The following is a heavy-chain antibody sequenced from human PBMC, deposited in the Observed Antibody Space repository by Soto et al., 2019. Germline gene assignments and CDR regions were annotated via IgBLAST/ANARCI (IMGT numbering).Heavy chain of an antibody. J-gene: IGHJ6*03. V-gene: IGHV1-18*01. CDR1: GYTFTSYG. Sequence: ASVKVSCKASGYTFTSYGISWVRQAPGQGLEWMGWISAYNGNTNYAQKLQGRVTMTTDTSTSTAYMELRSLRSDDTAVYYCARGVGGSGSYPRAIYYMDVWGKGTTVTVSS. D-gene: IGHD3-10*01. CDR2: ISAYNGNT. CDR3: ARGVGGSGSYPRAIYYMDV.